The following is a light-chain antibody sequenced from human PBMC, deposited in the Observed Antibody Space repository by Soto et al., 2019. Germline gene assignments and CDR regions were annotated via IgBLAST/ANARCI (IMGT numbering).Light chain of an antibody. V-gene: IGLV2-14*01. Sequence: QSALTQPASVSGSPGQSITISCTGTSSDVGGYNYVSWYQQHPGKAPKLMIYDVSNRPSGVSTRFSGSKSDNTAALTISGLQAEDEADYYCSSYTSSSTLVFGGGTELTV. CDR2: DVS. CDR1: SSDVGGYNY. J-gene: IGLJ3*02. CDR3: SSYTSSSTLV.